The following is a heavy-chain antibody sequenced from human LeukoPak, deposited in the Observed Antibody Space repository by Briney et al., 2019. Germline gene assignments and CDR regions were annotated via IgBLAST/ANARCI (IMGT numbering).Heavy chain of an antibody. CDR1: GFTFSSYW. Sequence: GGPLRLSCAASGFTFSSYWMSWVRQAPGKGLEWVANIKQDGSEKYYVDSVKGRFTISRDNAKNSLYLQMNSLRAEDTAVYYCARAVDYGDYVPYFDLWGRGTLVTVSS. CDR3: ARAVDYGDYVPYFDL. V-gene: IGHV3-7*03. J-gene: IGHJ2*01. D-gene: IGHD4-17*01. CDR2: IKQDGSEK.